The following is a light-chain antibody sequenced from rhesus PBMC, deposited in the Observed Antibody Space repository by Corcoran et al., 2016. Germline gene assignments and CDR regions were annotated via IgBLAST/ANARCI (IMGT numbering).Light chain of an antibody. V-gene: IGKV1-36*01. J-gene: IGKJ2*01. Sequence: DIQMTQSPSSLSASVGDRVTITCRASQGISNYLSWYQQKAGKPPKRLIYAASSLQSGVPSRFSGSGSGTEFTLTISRLTPEDFAAYYCLHYNSEPYSFVQGTKVEIK. CDR1: QGISNY. CDR2: AAS. CDR3: LHYNSEPYS.